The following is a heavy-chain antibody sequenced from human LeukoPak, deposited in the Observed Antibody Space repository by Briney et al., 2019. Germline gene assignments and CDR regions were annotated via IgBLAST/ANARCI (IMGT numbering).Heavy chain of an antibody. Sequence: ASVKVSCKASGYTFTSYGISWVRQAPGQGLEWMGWISAYNGNTNYAQKLQGRVTMTTDTSTSTAYMELRSLRSDDTAVYYSARDTNGDYYGSGSYSYWGQGTLVTVSS. D-gene: IGHD3-10*01. CDR1: GYTFTSYG. CDR3: ARDTNGDYYGSGSYSY. V-gene: IGHV1-18*01. J-gene: IGHJ4*02. CDR2: ISAYNGNT.